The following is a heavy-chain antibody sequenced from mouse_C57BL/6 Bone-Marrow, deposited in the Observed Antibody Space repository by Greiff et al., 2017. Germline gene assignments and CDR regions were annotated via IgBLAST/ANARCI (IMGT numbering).Heavy chain of an antibody. Sequence: QVQLQQPGAELVKPGASVTLSCKASGYTFTSYWMHWVKQRPGQGLEWIGMIHPNSGSTNYNEKFKSKATLTVDKSSSTAYMQLSSLTSEDSAVYYCARGSSPGFAYWGQGTLVTVSA. D-gene: IGHD1-1*01. CDR1: GYTFTSYW. CDR3: ARGSSPGFAY. J-gene: IGHJ3*01. CDR2: IHPNSGST. V-gene: IGHV1-64*01.